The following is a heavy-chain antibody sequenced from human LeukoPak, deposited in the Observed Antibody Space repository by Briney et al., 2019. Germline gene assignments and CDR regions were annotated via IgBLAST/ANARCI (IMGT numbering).Heavy chain of an antibody. CDR3: ARDRGSYCSSTSCPSGFDY. CDR2: IIPIFGTA. CDR1: GGTFSSYA. J-gene: IGHJ4*02. Sequence: SVKVSCKASGGTFSSYAISWVRQAPGQGLEWMVGIIPIFGTANYAQKFQGRVTITADESTSTAYMELSSLRSEDTAVYYCARDRGSYCSSTSCPSGFDYWGQGTLVTVSS. D-gene: IGHD2-2*01. V-gene: IGHV1-69*13.